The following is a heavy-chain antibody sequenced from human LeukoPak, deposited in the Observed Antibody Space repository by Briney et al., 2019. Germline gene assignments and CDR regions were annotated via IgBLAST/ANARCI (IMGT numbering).Heavy chain of an antibody. CDR1: GGSFSGCY. CDR3: ARGPESYYYMDV. CDR2: INHSGST. V-gene: IGHV4-34*01. J-gene: IGHJ6*03. Sequence: SETLSLTCAVYGGSFSGCYWNWIRQPPGKGLEWIGEINHSGSTNYNPSLKSRVTILVDTSKNQFSLKLSSVTAADTAVYYCARGPESYYYMDVWGKGTTVTVSS.